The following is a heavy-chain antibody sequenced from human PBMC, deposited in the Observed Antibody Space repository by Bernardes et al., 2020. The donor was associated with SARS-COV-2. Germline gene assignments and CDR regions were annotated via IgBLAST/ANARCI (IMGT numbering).Heavy chain of an antibody. CDR1: GFTFSSHG. D-gene: IGHD3-22*01. J-gene: IGHJ4*02. CDR2: ISDDGNNQ. CDR3: ASSPYDSSGYYYPY. V-gene: IGHV3-33*05. Sequence: GGSLRLSCAASGFTFSSHGMHWVRQAPGKGLEWLTIISDDGNNQEYADSVKGRFTISRDNSKNTLYLQMNSLRAEDTAVYYCASSPYDSSGYYYPYWGQGTLVTVSS.